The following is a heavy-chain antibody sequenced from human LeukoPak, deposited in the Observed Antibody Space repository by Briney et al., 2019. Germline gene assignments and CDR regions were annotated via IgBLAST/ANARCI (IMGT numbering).Heavy chain of an antibody. CDR2: IIPIFGTA. CDR1: GGTFSSYA. CDR3: AEGIAAAGTSWFDP. J-gene: IGHJ5*02. V-gene: IGHV1-69*13. Sequence: SVKVSCKASGGTFSSYAISWVRQAPGQGLEWMGGIIPIFGTANYAQKFQGRVTITADESTSKAYMELSSLRSEDTAVYYCAEGIAAAGTSWFDPWGQGTLVTVSS. D-gene: IGHD6-13*01.